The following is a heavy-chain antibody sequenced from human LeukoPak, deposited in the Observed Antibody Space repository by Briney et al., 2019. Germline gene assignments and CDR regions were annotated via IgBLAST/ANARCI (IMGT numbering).Heavy chain of an antibody. J-gene: IGHJ4*02. D-gene: IGHD4-11*01. CDR3: AKGYDYSNIFDF. V-gene: IGHV3-23*01. CDR2: ISGSGAGT. CDR1: GFTLSNYA. Sequence: PGGSLILSCAASGFTLSNYAMSWVRQAPGKGLEWVSAISGSGAGTYYADSVKGRFTISTDYSKSTLYLQMNSLRAEETAVYYCAKGYDYSNIFDFWGQGTLVTVSS.